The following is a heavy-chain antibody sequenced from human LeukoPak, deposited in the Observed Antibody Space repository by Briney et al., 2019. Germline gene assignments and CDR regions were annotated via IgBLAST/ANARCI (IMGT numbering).Heavy chain of an antibody. CDR1: GFTFSGAA. V-gene: IGHV3-73*01. J-gene: IGHJ4*02. D-gene: IGHD3-16*02. CDR3: TRHDYTYDWGSYRNPARFDY. Sequence: PGGSLRLSCAASGFTFSGAAMDWVRQASGKGLEWVGRIRSKANSYATAYAASVKGRFTISRDDSKNTAYLQMNSLKTEDTAVYYSTRHDYTYDWGSYRNPARFDYWGQGTLVTVSS. CDR2: IRSKANSYAT.